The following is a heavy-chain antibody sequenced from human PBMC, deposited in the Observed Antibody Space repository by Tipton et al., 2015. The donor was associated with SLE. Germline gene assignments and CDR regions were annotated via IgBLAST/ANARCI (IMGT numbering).Heavy chain of an antibody. V-gene: IGHV3-30*02. CDR2: IRYDGSNK. D-gene: IGHD6-13*01. J-gene: IGHJ1*01. CDR3: AKDVSRDSSSYLRGH. Sequence: SLRLSCAASGFTFSSYGMHWVRQAPGKGLEWVAFIRYDGSNKYYADSVKGRFTISRDNSKNTLYLQMNSLRAEDTAVYYCAKDVSRDSSSYLRGHWGQGTLVTVSS. CDR1: GFTFSSYG.